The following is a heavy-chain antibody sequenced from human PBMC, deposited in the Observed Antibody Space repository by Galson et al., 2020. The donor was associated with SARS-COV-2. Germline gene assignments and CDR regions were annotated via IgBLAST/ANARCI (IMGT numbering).Heavy chain of an antibody. CDR3: AREGYDFWSGYCDY. D-gene: IGHD3-3*01. CDR1: GFTFTSYE. Sequence: TGGSLRLSCAASGFTFTSYEMNWVRQAPGKGLEWVSYISSSGSTIYYADSVKGRFTISRDNAKNSLYLQMNSLRAEDTAVYYCAREGYDFWSGYCDYWGQGTLVTVSS. CDR2: ISSSGSTI. J-gene: IGHJ4*02. V-gene: IGHV3-48*03.